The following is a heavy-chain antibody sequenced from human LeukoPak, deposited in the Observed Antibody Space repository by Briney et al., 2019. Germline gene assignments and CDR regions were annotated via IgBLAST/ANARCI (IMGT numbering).Heavy chain of an antibody. D-gene: IGHD3-9*01. Sequence: ASVKVSCKASGYTFTSYGISWVRQAPGQGLEWMGWISAYNGNTNYAQKLQGRVTMTTDTSTSTAYMELRSLRSDDTAVYYCARDLYTGSILTGYPGGYWGQGTLVTVSS. CDR2: ISAYNGNT. CDR3: ARDLYTGSILTGYPGGY. CDR1: GYTFTSYG. V-gene: IGHV1-18*01. J-gene: IGHJ4*02.